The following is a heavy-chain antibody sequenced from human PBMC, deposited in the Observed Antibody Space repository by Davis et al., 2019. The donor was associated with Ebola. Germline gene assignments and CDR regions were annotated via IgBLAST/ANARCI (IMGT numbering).Heavy chain of an antibody. CDR1: GYTFTSYY. V-gene: IGHV1-46*01. CDR3: ARGGVAYSDLDY. J-gene: IGHJ4*02. CDR2: INPSGGST. D-gene: IGHD2-21*01. Sequence: ASVKVSCKASGYTFTSYYMHWVRQAPGQGLEWMGIINPSGGSTNYAQKFQGRVTITADKSTSTAYMELSSLRSEDTAVYYCARGGVAYSDLDYWGQGTLVAVSS.